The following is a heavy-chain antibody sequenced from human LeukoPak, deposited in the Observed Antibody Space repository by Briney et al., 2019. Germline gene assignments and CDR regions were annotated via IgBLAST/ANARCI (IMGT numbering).Heavy chain of an antibody. CDR2: ISYDGSNK. Sequence: GGSLRLSCAASGFTFSSYAMHWVRQAPGKGLEWVAVISYDGSNKYYADSVKGRFTISRDNSKNTLYLQMNSLRAEDTAVYYCARIPAGYCDSSGRDYWGQGTLVTVSS. CDR1: GFTFSSYA. J-gene: IGHJ4*02. V-gene: IGHV3-30-3*01. D-gene: IGHD3-22*01. CDR3: ARIPAGYCDSSGRDY.